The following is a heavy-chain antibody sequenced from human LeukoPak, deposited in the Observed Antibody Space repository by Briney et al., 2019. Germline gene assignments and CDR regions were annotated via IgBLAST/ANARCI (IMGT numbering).Heavy chain of an antibody. V-gene: IGHV3-23*01. CDR2: ITGSGGNT. CDR3: AKWGDYDVLTGYYVSDY. J-gene: IGHJ4*02. Sequence: GGSLRLSCAAPGFTFSNYAMSWVRQAPGKGLEWVSAITGSGGNTYYADSVKGRFTISRDNSKNTVFLQMNSLRAEDTAVYYCAKWGDYDVLTGYYVSDYWGQGTLVTVSS. D-gene: IGHD3-9*01. CDR1: GFTFSNYA.